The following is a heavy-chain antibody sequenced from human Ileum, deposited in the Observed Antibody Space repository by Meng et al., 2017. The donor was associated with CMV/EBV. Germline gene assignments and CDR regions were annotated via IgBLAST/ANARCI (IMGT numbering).Heavy chain of an antibody. Sequence: GSLRLSCSVSGASVSTARYYWTWIRQPPGKGPEWIGYIYYSGNTRDNPSLKSRVTISVDTPKNQFSLRLSSVTAADTAVYYCARVRDYYESSGYIDNWGQGVQVTVSS. D-gene: IGHD3-22*01. CDR2: IYYSGNT. V-gene: IGHV4-61*01. CDR1: GASVSTARYY. CDR3: ARVRDYYESSGYIDN. J-gene: IGHJ4*02.